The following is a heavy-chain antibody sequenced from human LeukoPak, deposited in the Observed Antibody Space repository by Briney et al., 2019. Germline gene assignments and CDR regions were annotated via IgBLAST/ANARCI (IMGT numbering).Heavy chain of an antibody. J-gene: IGHJ4*02. CDR1: GFTFSTYW. CDR3: ARANIRVSFDY. CDR2: IREDGSEK. V-gene: IGHV3-7*04. Sequence: GGSLRLSCAASGFTFSTYWMSWVRQAPGKGLEWVAHIREDGSEKSYVDSVKGRFTISRDNAKNSLYLQMDSLRAEDTAVYYCARANIRVSFDYWGQGALVTVFS. D-gene: IGHD4-11*01.